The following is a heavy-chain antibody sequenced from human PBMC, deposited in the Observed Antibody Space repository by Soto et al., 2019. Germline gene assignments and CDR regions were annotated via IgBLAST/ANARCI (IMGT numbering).Heavy chain of an antibody. V-gene: IGHV3-7*01. CDR2: IKQDGSEK. CDR1: GFTFSSYA. Sequence: GGSLRLSCAASGFTFSSYAMSWVRQAPGKGLEWVANIKQDGSEKYYVDSVKGRFTISRDNAKNSLYLQMNSLRAEDTAVYYCARATASNYDFWSGYNYYMDVWGKGTTVTVSS. D-gene: IGHD3-3*01. J-gene: IGHJ6*03. CDR3: ARATASNYDFWSGYNYYMDV.